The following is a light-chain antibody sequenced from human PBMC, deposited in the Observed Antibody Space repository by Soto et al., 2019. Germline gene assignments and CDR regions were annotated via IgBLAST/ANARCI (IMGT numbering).Light chain of an antibody. V-gene: IGKV3-11*01. J-gene: IGKJ4*01. CDR2: DVS. CDR3: QQRMSWPLT. Sequence: DIVLTQSPSTLSSSAGERATLSCRASQNIGRYLAWYQQTPGQVPRLLIYDVSDWATGIPARFSGSGSGTEFTLTISSLQPEDFAVYFWQQRMSWPLTFGGGTKVESK. CDR1: QNIGRY.